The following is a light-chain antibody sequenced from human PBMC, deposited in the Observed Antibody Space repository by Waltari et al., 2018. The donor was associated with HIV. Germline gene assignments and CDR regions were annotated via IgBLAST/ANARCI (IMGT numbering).Light chain of an antibody. CDR1: NSNIGNNY. J-gene: IGLJ3*02. CDR2: RNN. CDR3: ATWDDNLSGWV. Sequence: QSVLTQPPSASATPGQRVTISCSGPNSNIGNNYVYWLQQLPGTAPKVLIYRNNYRPSGVPDRFSGSKSGTSASLAISGLRSEDEADYYCATWDDNLSGWVFGGGTKLTVL. V-gene: IGLV1-47*01.